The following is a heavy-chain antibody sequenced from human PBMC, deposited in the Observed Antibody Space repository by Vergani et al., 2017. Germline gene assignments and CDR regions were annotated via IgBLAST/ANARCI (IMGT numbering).Heavy chain of an antibody. Sequence: QVPLVESGGGVVQPGGSLRLSCAASGFTFNIYGMHWVRQAPGKGLEWVAFIRYDGSDKYYADSVKGRFTISRDNYMNTLYLQMNSLRADDTAVYYCAKELTTVTIPNYFDYWGQGTLVTVSS. CDR3: AKELTTVTIPNYFDY. J-gene: IGHJ4*02. CDR1: GFTFNIYG. V-gene: IGHV3-30*02. D-gene: IGHD4-17*01. CDR2: IRYDGSDK.